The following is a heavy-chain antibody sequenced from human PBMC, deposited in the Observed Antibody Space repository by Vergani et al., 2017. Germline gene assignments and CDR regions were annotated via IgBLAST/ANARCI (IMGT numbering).Heavy chain of an antibody. Sequence: EVQLVESGGGLVQPGGSLRLSCAASGFTFSSYWMSWVRQAPGKGLEWVANIKQDGSEKYYVDSVKGRFTISRDNAKKSLYLQMNSVRDEDTAVDYCARGEWYLTDYDGSGSYYTGKYYYYYMDVWGKGTTVTVSS. CDR3: ARGEWYLTDYDGSGSYYTGKYYYYYMDV. V-gene: IGHV3-7*01. CDR2: IKQDGSEK. J-gene: IGHJ6*03. CDR1: GFTFSSYW. D-gene: IGHD3-10*01.